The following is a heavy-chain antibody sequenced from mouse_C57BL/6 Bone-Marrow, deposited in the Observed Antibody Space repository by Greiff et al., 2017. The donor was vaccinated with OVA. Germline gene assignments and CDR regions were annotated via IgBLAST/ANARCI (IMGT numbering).Heavy chain of an antibody. D-gene: IGHD2-4*01. J-gene: IGHJ3*01. CDR1: GYTFTDYN. CDR3: ARRYHDEGAWFAY. Sequence: VQLQQSGPALVKPGASVKIPCKASGYTFTDYNMDWVKQSHGKSLEWIGDINPNNGGTIYNQKFKGKATLTVDKTSSTAYMELRSLTSEDTAVYYCARRYHDEGAWFAYWGQGTLVTVSA. V-gene: IGHV1-18*01. CDR2: INPNNGGT.